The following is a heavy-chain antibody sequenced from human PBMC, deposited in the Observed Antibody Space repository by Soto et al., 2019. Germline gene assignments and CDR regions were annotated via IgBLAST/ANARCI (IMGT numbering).Heavy chain of an antibody. V-gene: IGHV1-18*01. CDR3: ARPHLDILSGYLEYYFDY. CDR2: ISAYNGNT. CDR1: GYTFTNNG. D-gene: IGHD3-9*01. J-gene: IGHJ4*02. Sequence: ASVKVSCKTSGYTFTNNGITWVRQAPGQGLEWMGWISAYNGNTNYAQSLQGRFTMTTDTSTSTAYMELRSLRSDDTAVYYCARPHLDILSGYLEYYFDYWGQGTLVTVSS.